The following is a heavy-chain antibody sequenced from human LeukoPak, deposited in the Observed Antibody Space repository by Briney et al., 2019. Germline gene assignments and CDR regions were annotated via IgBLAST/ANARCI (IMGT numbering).Heavy chain of an antibody. Sequence: SETLSLTCAVYGGSFSDYYWGWIRQPPGKGLDWIGEINPSGSTNYSPSLKSRVTISVGTSKNQFSLKLSSVAAADTAVYFCVRVGYSYVINDWSRTGLGAYRTKYYYHRDVWDKGATVSVSS. CDR3: VRVGYSYVINDWSRTGLGAYRTKYYYHRDV. J-gene: IGHJ6*03. CDR2: INPSGST. V-gene: IGHV4-34*01. D-gene: IGHD5-18*01. CDR1: GGSFSDYY.